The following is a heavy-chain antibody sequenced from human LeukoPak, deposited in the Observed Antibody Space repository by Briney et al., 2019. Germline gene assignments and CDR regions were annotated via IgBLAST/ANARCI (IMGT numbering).Heavy chain of an antibody. J-gene: IGHJ4*02. Sequence: GGSLRLSCAASGFTFRDYAMYWVRQAPGKGLEYVSVISTDGSRIYYADSVKGRFTISRDNSKNTLYLQMGSLSAEDMAVYYCTRGVAISTSGWYDTFDYWGQGALVTVSS. D-gene: IGHD6-19*01. CDR2: ISTDGSRI. CDR1: GFTFRDYA. CDR3: TRGVAISTSGWYDTFDY. V-gene: IGHV3-64*02.